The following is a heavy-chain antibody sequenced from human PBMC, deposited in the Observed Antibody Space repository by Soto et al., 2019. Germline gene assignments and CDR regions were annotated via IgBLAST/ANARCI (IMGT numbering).Heavy chain of an antibody. CDR3: ARGRGHYYGSGSYYRAYYYYGMDV. V-gene: IGHV4-34*01. Sequence: SETLSLTCAVYGGSFSGYYWSWIRQPPGKGLEWIGEINHSGSTNYNPSLKSRVTISVDTSKNQFSLKLSSVTAADTAVYYCARGRGHYYGSGSYYRAYYYYGMDVWGQGTTVTVSS. J-gene: IGHJ6*02. CDR2: INHSGST. D-gene: IGHD3-10*01. CDR1: GGSFSGYY.